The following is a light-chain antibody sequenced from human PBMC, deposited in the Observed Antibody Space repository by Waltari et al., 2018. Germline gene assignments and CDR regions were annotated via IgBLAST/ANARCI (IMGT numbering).Light chain of an antibody. CDR2: GAS. J-gene: IGKJ2*01. V-gene: IGKV3-20*01. Sequence: EVVLTQSPGALSLSPGERATVSCRASQSITKRYFAWYQQKPGQAPRLLIYGASSRAPGIQDRFSGNGSGTDFTLPISRLEPDDFEVYYCQQYGSSIMYTFGQGANLEIK. CDR3: QQYGSSIMYT. CDR1: QSITKRY.